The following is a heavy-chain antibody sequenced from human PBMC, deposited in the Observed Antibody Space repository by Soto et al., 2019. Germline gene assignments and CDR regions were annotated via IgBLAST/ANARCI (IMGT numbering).Heavy chain of an antibody. CDR3: ARVTIAAAGLDY. V-gene: IGHV1-18*01. J-gene: IGHJ4*02. CDR1: GYTFITYG. CDR2: ISTYNGNT. Sequence: ASVKVSCKASGYTFITYGITWVRQAPGQGLEWMGWISTYNGNTSYIQKLQGRVTMTTDTSTSTVYMELRSLRSEDTAVYYCARVTIAAAGLDYWGQGTLVTVSS. D-gene: IGHD6-13*01.